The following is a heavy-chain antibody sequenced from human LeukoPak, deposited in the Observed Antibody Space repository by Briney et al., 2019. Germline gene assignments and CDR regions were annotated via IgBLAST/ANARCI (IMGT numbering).Heavy chain of an antibody. V-gene: IGHV1-46*01. CDR3: ARERSNGGLRLDF. J-gene: IGHJ4*02. D-gene: IGHD3-16*01. CDR2: INPSGGST. Sequence: ASVKVSCKASGYTFTSYYMHWVRQAPGQGLEWMGIINPSGGSTSYAQKFQGRVTMTRDTSISTAYMELTWLSSDDTAVYYCARERSNGGLRLDFWGQGTLVTASS. CDR1: GYTFTSYY.